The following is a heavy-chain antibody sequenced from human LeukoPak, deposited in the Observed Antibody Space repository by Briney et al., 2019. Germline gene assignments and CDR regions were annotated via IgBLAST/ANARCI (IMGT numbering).Heavy chain of an antibody. CDR3: VRDGEGVAISVNYWFDP. V-gene: IGHV1-8*01. D-gene: IGHD3-10*01. Sequence: GASVKVSCMASGFTFTSYDINWVRQPTGQGVEWMGWMNPINGNTGYAQKFQGRVTMTRDTSISTAYMELRSLRSDDTAVYYCVRDGEGVAISVNYWFDPWGQGTLVTVSS. CDR2: MNPINGNT. CDR1: GFTFTSYD. J-gene: IGHJ5*02.